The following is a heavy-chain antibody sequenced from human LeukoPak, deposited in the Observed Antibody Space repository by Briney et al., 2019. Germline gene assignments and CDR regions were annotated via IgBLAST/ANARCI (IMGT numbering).Heavy chain of an antibody. CDR1: GGSISSHY. D-gene: IGHD7-27*01. CDR3: ARAITGDSLFDY. J-gene: IGHJ4*02. CDR2: IYYSEST. Sequence: SETLSLTCTVSGGSISSHYWSWIRQPPGKGLEWIGYIYYSESTNYNPSLKSRVTISVDTSKNQFSLKLSSVTAADTAVYYCARAITGDSLFDYWGQGTLVTVSS. V-gene: IGHV4-59*11.